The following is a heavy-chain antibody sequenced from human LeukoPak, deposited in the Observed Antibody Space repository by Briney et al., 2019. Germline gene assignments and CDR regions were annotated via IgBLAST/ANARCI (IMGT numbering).Heavy chain of an antibody. CDR3: ARGDHYYGSGSYYYYYYMDV. CDR1: VGTFSSYA. V-gene: IGHV1-69*13. Sequence: SVKVSFKASVGTFSSYAISLVRQAPGQGLEWMGGIIPIFGTANYAQKFQGRVTITADESTSTAYMELSSLRSEDTAVYYCARGDHYYGSGSYYYYYYMDVWGKGTTVTVSS. J-gene: IGHJ6*03. CDR2: IIPIFGTA. D-gene: IGHD3-10*01.